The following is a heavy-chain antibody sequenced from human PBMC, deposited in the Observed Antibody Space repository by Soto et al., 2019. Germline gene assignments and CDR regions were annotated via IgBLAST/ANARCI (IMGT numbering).Heavy chain of an antibody. D-gene: IGHD3-10*01. Sequence: ASVKVSCKASGYTFTNYGINWVRQAPGQSLEWMGWISASNDNTNYAQKFQGRVTMTTDTSTSTAYMELRSLTSDDTAVYYCAREAFATGWFDPWCQGTLVSVSS. CDR1: GYTFTNYG. V-gene: IGHV1-18*01. CDR2: ISASNDNT. J-gene: IGHJ5*02. CDR3: AREAFATGWFDP.